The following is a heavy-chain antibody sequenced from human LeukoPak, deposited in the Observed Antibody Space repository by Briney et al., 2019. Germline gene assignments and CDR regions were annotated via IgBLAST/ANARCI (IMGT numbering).Heavy chain of an antibody. V-gene: IGHV1-3*01. CDR2: INAGNGNT. CDR1: GYTFTSYA. CDR3: ARDQAYDSSGYYGGPWFDP. Sequence: ASVKVSCKASGYTFTSYAMHWVRQTPGQRLEWMGWINAGNGNTKYSQKFQGRVTITRDTSASTAYMELSSLRSEDTAVYYCARDQAYDSSGYYGGPWFDPWGQGTLVTVSS. D-gene: IGHD3-22*01. J-gene: IGHJ5*02.